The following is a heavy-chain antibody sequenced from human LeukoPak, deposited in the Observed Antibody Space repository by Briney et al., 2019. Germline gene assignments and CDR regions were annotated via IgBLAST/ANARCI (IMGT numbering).Heavy chain of an antibody. V-gene: IGHV4-59*01. Sequence: PSETLSLTCTVSGGSISSYYWSWLRQPPGKGLEWIGDIYYSGSTNYNPSLKSRVTISVDTSKNQFSLKLSSVTAADTAVYYCARSLRWMNLYTPYYMDVWGKGTTVTVSS. CDR3: ARSLRWMNLYTPYYMDV. CDR1: GGSISSYY. D-gene: IGHD2-15*01. J-gene: IGHJ6*03. CDR2: IYYSGST.